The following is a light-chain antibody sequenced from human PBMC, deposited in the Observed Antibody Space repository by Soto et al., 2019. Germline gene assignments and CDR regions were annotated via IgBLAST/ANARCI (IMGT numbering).Light chain of an antibody. CDR3: QQYNNWPPWT. V-gene: IGKV3-15*01. CDR1: QSVSSY. CDR2: GAS. J-gene: IGKJ1*01. Sequence: EIVLTQSPAILSMSPGERATLSCRASQSVSSYFAWYQQKPGQAPRLLIYGASTRATGIPARFSGSGSGTEFTLTISSLQSEDFAVYYCQQYNNWPPWTFGQGTKVDIK.